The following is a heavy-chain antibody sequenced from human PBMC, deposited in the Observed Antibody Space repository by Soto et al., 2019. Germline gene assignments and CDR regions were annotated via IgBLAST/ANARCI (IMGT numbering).Heavy chain of an antibody. V-gene: IGHV3-30-3*01. Sequence: PGGSLRLSCAASGFTFRRYALHWLRQAPGTGLEWISLISYDGSSDYYADSVKGRFTISRDNSKSTLYLQMNSLRPEDTAVYYCARDQVTAGPHFDYWGQGTLVTVPS. CDR3: ARDQVTAGPHFDY. D-gene: IGHD2-21*02. CDR2: ISYDGSSD. J-gene: IGHJ4*02. CDR1: GFTFRRYA.